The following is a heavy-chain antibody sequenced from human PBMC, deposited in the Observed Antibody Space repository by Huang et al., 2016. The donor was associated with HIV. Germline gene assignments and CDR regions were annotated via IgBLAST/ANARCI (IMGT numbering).Heavy chain of an antibody. CDR1: GYTFTNYD. J-gene: IGHJ4*02. D-gene: IGHD4-17*01. Sequence: QVHLVQSGAEVKKPGASVKVSCKASGYTFTNYDINWVRQAPGRGRECMGWMNPNTGNTGFAQSFQGRVTMTRKTSITTAYMELTSLTSEDTAVYYCARSAYGDLDYWGLGTLVIVSS. CDR2: MNPNTGNT. CDR3: ARSAYGDLDY. V-gene: IGHV1-8*02.